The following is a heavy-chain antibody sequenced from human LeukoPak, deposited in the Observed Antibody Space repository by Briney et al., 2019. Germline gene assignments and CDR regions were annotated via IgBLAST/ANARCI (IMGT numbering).Heavy chain of an antibody. J-gene: IGHJ4*02. V-gene: IGHV4-34*01. CDR3: ARDLRVVVTAIFDF. D-gene: IGHD2-21*02. CDR2: INHSGST. CDR1: GGSFSGYY. Sequence: SETLSLTCAVYGGSFSGYYWSWIRQPPGKGLEWIGEINHSGSTNYNPSLKSRVTISVDTCKKQFSLKLNSVTAADTAVYYCARDLRVVVTAIFDFWGQGTLVTVSS.